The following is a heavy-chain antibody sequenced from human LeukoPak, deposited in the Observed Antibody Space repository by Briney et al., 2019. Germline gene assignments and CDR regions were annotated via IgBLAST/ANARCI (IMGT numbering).Heavy chain of an antibody. V-gene: IGHV3-15*01. CDR1: GFTFSTYR. D-gene: IGHD3-9*01. Sequence: GGSLRLSCAASGFTFSTYRMHWVRQAPGKGLEWVGRIKSKTDGGTTDYAAPVKGRFTISRDDSKNTLYLQMNSLKTEDTAVYYCTTSEPNYDILTGYYFPYYYYGMDVWGQGTTVTVSS. CDR2: IKSKTDGGTT. CDR3: TTSEPNYDILTGYYFPYYYYGMDV. J-gene: IGHJ6*02.